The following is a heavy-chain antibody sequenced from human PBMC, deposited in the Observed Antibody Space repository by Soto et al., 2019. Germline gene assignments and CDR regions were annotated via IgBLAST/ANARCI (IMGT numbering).Heavy chain of an antibody. CDR1: GGSFSGYY. V-gene: IGHV4-34*01. J-gene: IGHJ5*02. Sequence: PSETLSLTCAVYGGSFSGYYWSWIRQPPGKGLEWIGEINHSGSTNYNPSLKSRVTISVDTSKNHFSLKLSSVTAADTAVYYCARARIVVVPAARYNWFAPWGQGTLVTVSS. D-gene: IGHD2-2*01. CDR3: ARARIVVVPAARYNWFAP. CDR2: INHSGST.